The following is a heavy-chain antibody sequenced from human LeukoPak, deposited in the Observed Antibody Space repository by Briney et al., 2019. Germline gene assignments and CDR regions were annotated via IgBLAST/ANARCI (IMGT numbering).Heavy chain of an antibody. J-gene: IGHJ3*02. CDR3: ARTEMATITDGAFDI. CDR2: INPNSGGT. D-gene: IGHD5-24*01. V-gene: IGHV1-2*02. CDR1: GYTFTGYY. Sequence: ASVKVSCKASGYTFTGYYMHWVRQAPGQGLEWMGWINPNSGGTNYAQKFQGRVTMTRDTSISTAYMELSRLRSDDTAVYYCARTEMATITDGAFDIWGQGTMVTVSS.